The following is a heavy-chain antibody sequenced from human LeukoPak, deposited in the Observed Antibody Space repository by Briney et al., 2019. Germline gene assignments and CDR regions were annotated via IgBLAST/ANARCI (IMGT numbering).Heavy chain of an antibody. V-gene: IGHV3-30*02. CDR1: GFTFSSYG. CDR2: IRYDGTNK. J-gene: IGHJ3*02. CDR3: AKDLPLYCSITSCFDAFNI. Sequence: GGSLRLSCAASGFTFSSYGMHWVRQAPGKGLEWVAFIRYDGTNKYNADSVKGRFTISRDNSKNTLYLQMNSLRPEDTAVYYCAKDLPLYCSITSCFDAFNIWGQGTIVTVSS. D-gene: IGHD2-2*01.